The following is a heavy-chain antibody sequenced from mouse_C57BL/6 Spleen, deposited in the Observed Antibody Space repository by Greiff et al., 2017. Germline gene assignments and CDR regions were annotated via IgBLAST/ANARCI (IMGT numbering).Heavy chain of an antibody. J-gene: IGHJ3*01. V-gene: IGHV1-52*01. CDR3: TRGCNRAWFAY. CDR2: IDPSDSET. CDR1: GYTFTSYW. D-gene: IGHD2-1*01. Sequence: VQLQQPGAELVRPGSSVKLSCKASGYTFTSYWMHWVKQRPIQGLEWIGNIDPSDSETHYNQKFKDKATLTVDKSSSTAYMQLSSLTSEYSAVDYCTRGCNRAWFAYGGQGTLVTVSA.